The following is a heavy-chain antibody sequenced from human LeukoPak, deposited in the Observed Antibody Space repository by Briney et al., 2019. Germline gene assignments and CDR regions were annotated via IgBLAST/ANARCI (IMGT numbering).Heavy chain of an antibody. CDR2: ISGSGGST. V-gene: IGHV3-23*01. CDR1: GFTFSSYA. Sequence: GGSLSLSCEASGFTFSSYAMSWARQAPGKWLEWVSGISGSGGSTYYADSVKGRFTISRDSSKNTLYLQMNSLRAEDTAVYYCAKHSRTWYVDYWGQGTLVTVSS. J-gene: IGHJ4*02. D-gene: IGHD6-13*01. CDR3: AKHSRTWYVDY.